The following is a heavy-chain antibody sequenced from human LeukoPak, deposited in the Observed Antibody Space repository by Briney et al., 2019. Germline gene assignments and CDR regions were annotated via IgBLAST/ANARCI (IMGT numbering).Heavy chain of an antibody. Sequence: GGSLRLSCAASGFTFSSYSMNWVRQAPGKGLEWVSSISSSSSYIYYADSVKGRFTISRDNAKNSLYLQMNSLRAEDTAVYYCARTYYYDSSGPFAFDYWGQGTLVTVSS. CDR3: ARTYYYDSSGPFAFDY. CDR1: GFTFSSYS. V-gene: IGHV3-21*01. D-gene: IGHD3-22*01. CDR2: ISSSSSYI. J-gene: IGHJ4*02.